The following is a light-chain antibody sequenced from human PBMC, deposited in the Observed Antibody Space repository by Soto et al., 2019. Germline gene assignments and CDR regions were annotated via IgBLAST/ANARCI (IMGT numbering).Light chain of an antibody. V-gene: IGKV3D-15*01. J-gene: IGKJ1*01. CDR3: QQYNSWPRT. Sequence: EIVLTQSPGTLSLSPGERATLSCRASQSVSYYLAWYQQKPGQAPRLLIYDASSRATGIPDRFSGSGSGTEFTLTISSLQSEDFAVYYCQQYNSWPRTFGQGTKVDIK. CDR2: DAS. CDR1: QSVSYY.